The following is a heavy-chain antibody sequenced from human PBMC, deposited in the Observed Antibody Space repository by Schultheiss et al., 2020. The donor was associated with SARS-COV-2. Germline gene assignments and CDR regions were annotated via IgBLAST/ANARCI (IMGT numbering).Heavy chain of an antibody. CDR3: AKAQYGAGITMVRGAQFDY. D-gene: IGHD3-10*01. J-gene: IGHJ4*02. CDR1: GFTFSSYA. Sequence: GGSLRLSCAASGFTFSSYAMSWVRQAPGKGLEWVSAISGSGGSTYYADSVKGRFTISRDNSKNTLYLQMNSLRAEDTAFYYCAKAQYGAGITMVRGAQFDYWGQGTLVTVSS. CDR2: ISGSGGST. V-gene: IGHV3-23*01.